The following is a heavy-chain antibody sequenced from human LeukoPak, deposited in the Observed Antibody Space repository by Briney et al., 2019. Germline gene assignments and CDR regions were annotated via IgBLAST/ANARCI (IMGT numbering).Heavy chain of an antibody. J-gene: IGHJ4*02. V-gene: IGHV3-21*01. CDR1: EFTLRIYS. Sequence: GGSLRLSRASSEFTLRIYSMNWVRQAPGKGLEWVLKISSISYYIYYACSVRGRLAISRDNAKNSMFLQMNSLRAEDTGVYYCARDLSLGMPGGFDYWGQGALVTVSS. CDR3: ARDLSLGMPGGFDY. D-gene: IGHD3-16*01. CDR2: ISSISYYI.